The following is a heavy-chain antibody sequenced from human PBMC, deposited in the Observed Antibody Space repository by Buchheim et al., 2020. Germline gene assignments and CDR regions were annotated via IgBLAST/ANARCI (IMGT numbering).Heavy chain of an antibody. CDR2: IYHSGST. J-gene: IGHJ4*02. Sequence: QLQLQESGSGLVKPSQTLSLTCAVSGGSISSGGYSWSWIRQPPGKGLEWIGYIYHSGSTYYNPSLNSRVPISLHTSKNQFSLKLSSVTAADTAVYYCASYGDYVNYFDYWGQGTL. D-gene: IGHD4-17*01. V-gene: IGHV4-30-2*01. CDR1: GGSISSGGYS. CDR3: ASYGDYVNYFDY.